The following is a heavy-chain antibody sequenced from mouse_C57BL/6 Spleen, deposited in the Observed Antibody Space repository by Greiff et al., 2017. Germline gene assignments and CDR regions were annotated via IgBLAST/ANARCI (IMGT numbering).Heavy chain of an antibody. CDR3: ARNGGLRGYYFDY. V-gene: IGHV2-2*01. CDR2: IWSGGST. D-gene: IGHD2-4*01. J-gene: IGHJ2*01. Sequence: QVQLKESGPGLVQPSQSLSITCTVSGFSLTSYGVHWVRQSPGKGLEWLGVIWSGGSTDYNAAFISRLSISKDNSKSQVFFKMNSLQADDTAIYYCARNGGLRGYYFDYWGQGTTLTVSS. CDR1: GFSLTSYG.